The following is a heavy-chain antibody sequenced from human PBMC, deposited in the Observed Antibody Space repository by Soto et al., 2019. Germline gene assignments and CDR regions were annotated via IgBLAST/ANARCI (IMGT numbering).Heavy chain of an antibody. V-gene: IGHV3-9*01. Sequence: GGSLRLSCAASGFTFDDYAIHWVRQVLGKGLEWVSSISWNSGNIGYADSVKGRFTTSRDNAKNSLYLQMNSLRPEDTALYYCVRSKGGYSYGTPFDYWGQGTLVTVSS. J-gene: IGHJ4*02. CDR3: VRSKGGYSYGTPFDY. CDR1: GFTFDDYA. D-gene: IGHD5-18*01. CDR2: ISWNSGNI.